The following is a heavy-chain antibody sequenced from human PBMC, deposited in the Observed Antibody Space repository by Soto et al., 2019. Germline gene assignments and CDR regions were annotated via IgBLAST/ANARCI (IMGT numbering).Heavy chain of an antibody. D-gene: IGHD4-17*01. V-gene: IGHV1-69*01. Sequence: QVQLVQSGAAVKKPGSSVKVSCKASGGTFSSYAISWVRQAPGQGLEWMGGIIPIFGTANYAQKFQGRVTITAAESTSTAYMELSSLRSEDTAVDYCARWGYGDFNWFDPWGQGTLVTVSS. CDR3: ARWGYGDFNWFDP. J-gene: IGHJ5*02. CDR2: IIPIFGTA. CDR1: GGTFSSYA.